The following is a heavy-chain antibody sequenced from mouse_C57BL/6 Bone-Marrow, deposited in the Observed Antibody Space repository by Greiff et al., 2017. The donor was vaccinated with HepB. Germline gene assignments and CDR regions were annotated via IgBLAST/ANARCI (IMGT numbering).Heavy chain of an antibody. CDR1: GFTFSSYA. J-gene: IGHJ2*01. CDR3: AREEGSGAPDY. D-gene: IGHD3-3*01. V-gene: IGHV5-4*01. CDR2: ISDGGSYT. Sequence: EVKLMESGGGLVKPGGSLKLSCAASGFTFSSYAMSWVRQTPEKRLEWVATISDGGSYTYYPDNVKGRFTISRDNAKNNLYLQMSHLKSEDTAMYYCAREEGSGAPDYWGQGTTLTVSS.